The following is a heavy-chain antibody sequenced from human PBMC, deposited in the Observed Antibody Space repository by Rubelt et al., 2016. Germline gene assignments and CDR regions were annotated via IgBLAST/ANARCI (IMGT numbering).Heavy chain of an antibody. J-gene: IGHJ2*01. V-gene: IGHV4-39*02. CDR1: GGSISSSSHY. CDR2: IYYSGNT. Sequence: QLQLQESGPGLVKPPETLSLTCTVSGGSISSSSHYWGWIRQPSGKGLEWIGTIYYSGNTYYSPSLKSRVTISVDTSKNQYALKLSSVTAADTAVYYCARDVRWSWHFDLWGRGTLVTVSS. D-gene: IGHD4-23*01. CDR3: ARDVRWSWHFDL.